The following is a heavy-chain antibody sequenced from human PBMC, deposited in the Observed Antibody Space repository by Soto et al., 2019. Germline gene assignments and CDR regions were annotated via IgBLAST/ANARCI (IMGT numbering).Heavy chain of an antibody. CDR3: ARDDIGAPNAFEM. CDR2: TRNKGNSYTT. D-gene: IGHD2-15*01. J-gene: IGHJ3*02. V-gene: IGHV3-72*01. Sequence: GGSLRLSCAASGFTFSDHHMDWVRQAPGKGLEWVGRTRNKGNSYTTEYAASVKGRFTISRDDSKNSLNLQMNSLKTEDTAVYYCARDDIGAPNAFEMWGQGTMVTVSS. CDR1: GFTFSDHH.